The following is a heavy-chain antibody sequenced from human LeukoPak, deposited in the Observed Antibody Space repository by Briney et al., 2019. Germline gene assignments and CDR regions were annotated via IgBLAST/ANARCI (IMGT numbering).Heavy chain of an antibody. CDR1: GGSISSYY. CDR3: TRHFGSGRDDY. D-gene: IGHD3-10*01. V-gene: IGHV4-4*07. CDR2: IYTSWST. Sequence: SETLSLTCTVSGGSISSYYWSWIRRPAGKGLEWIGRIYTSWSTYYNPSLKSRVTVSVDTSKNQFTVNLSSVTAADTAVYYCTRHFGSGRDDYWGQGTLVTVSS. J-gene: IGHJ4*02.